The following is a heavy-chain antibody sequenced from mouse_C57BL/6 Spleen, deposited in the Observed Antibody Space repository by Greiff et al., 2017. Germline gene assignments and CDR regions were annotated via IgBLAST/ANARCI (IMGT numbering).Heavy chain of an antibody. CDR3: ARFITTVVGMDY. CDR2: IYPGDGDT. Sequence: QVQLQQSGPELVKPGASVKISCKASGYAFSSSWMNWVKQRPGKGLEWIGRIYPGDGDTNYNGKFKGKATLTADKSSSTAYMQLSSLTSEDSAVYFCARFITTVVGMDYWGQGTTLTVSS. J-gene: IGHJ2*01. V-gene: IGHV1-82*01. CDR1: GYAFSSSW. D-gene: IGHD1-1*01.